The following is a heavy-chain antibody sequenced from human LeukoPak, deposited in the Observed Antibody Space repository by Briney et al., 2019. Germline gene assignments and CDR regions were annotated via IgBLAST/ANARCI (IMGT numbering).Heavy chain of an antibody. Sequence: PGGSLRLSCAASGFTCSHYSMNWVRQAPGKGLEWISYISTSNSPIYYADSVKGRFTISRDKAKNSLYLQMNSLSAEDTAVYYCARDSDDFWSGYSPYYFDYWGQGTLVTVSS. CDR3: ARDSDDFWSGYSPYYFDY. CDR1: GFTCSHYS. D-gene: IGHD3-3*01. CDR2: ISTSNSPI. J-gene: IGHJ4*02. V-gene: IGHV3-48*01.